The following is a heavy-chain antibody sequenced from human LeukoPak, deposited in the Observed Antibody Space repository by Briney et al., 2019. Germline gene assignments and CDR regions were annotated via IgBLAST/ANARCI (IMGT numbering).Heavy chain of an antibody. D-gene: IGHD4-11*01. CDR2: INHSGST. Sequence: PGGSLRLSCVASGFPFSSYWMTWVRQPPGKGLEWIGEINHSGSTNYNPSLKSRVTISVDTSKNQFSLKLSSVTAADTAVYYCARPPRGHYSNYDRYYGMDVWGQGTTVTVSS. CDR3: ARPPRGHYSNYDRYYGMDV. CDR1: GFPFSSYW. J-gene: IGHJ6*02. V-gene: IGHV4-34*01.